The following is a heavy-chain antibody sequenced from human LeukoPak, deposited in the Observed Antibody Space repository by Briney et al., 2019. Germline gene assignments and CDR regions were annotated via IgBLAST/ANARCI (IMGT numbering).Heavy chain of an antibody. CDR3: ARANFWSGNYYYYYGMDV. Sequence: MTSETLSLTCIVSGGSIPSGEHYCSWIRQRPGKGLEWIGYVAYSGIINYNPSFSSRITMSVDTSKNQFSLKLSSVTAADTAVYYCARANFWSGNYYYYYGMDVWGQGTTVTVSS. D-gene: IGHD3-3*01. J-gene: IGHJ6*02. CDR2: VAYSGII. V-gene: IGHV4-61*08. CDR1: GGSIPSGEHY.